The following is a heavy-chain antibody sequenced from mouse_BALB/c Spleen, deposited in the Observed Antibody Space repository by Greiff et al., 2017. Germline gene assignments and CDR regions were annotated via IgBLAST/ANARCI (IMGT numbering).Heavy chain of an antibody. CDR3: TSYWAWFAY. J-gene: IGHJ3*01. V-gene: IGHV6-6*02. D-gene: IGHD4-1*01. Sequence: EVKLVESGGGLVQPGGSLKLSCAASGFTFSNYWMNWVRQSPEKGLEWVAEIRLKSNNYATHYAESVKGRFTISRDDSKSSVYLQMNNLRAEDTGIYYCTSYWAWFAYWGQGTLVTVAA. CDR1: GFTFSNYW. CDR2: IRLKSNNYAT.